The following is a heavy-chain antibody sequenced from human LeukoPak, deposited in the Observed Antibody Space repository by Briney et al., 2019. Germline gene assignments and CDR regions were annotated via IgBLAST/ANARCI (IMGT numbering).Heavy chain of an antibody. D-gene: IGHD3-22*01. Sequence: GRSLRLSCAASGFTFSDYAMHWVRQAPGKGLEWVAVISYDGNYKYSADSMKGRFTVSRDNSKNTLYLQVNSLRAEDTAVYYCAKPTMIVVVITGELDYWGQGTLVTVSS. CDR3: AKPTMIVVVITGELDY. V-gene: IGHV3-30-3*02. CDR2: ISYDGNYK. CDR1: GFTFSDYA. J-gene: IGHJ4*02.